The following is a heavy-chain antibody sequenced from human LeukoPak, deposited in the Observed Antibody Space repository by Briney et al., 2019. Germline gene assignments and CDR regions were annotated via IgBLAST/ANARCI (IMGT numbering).Heavy chain of an antibody. D-gene: IGHD1-26*01. J-gene: IGHJ4*02. CDR2: ISSSGSTI. Sequence: GGSLRLSCAASGFTFSDYYMSWIRQAPGKGLEWVSYISSSGSTIYYADSVKGRFTISRDNSKNTLYLQMNSLRAEDTAVYYCAKYGSRSGSYVVDYWGQGTLVTVSS. CDR1: GFTFSDYY. CDR3: AKYGSRSGSYVVDY. V-gene: IGHV3-11*01.